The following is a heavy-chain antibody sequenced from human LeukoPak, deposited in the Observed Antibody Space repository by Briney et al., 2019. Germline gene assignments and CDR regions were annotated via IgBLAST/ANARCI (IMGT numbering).Heavy chain of an antibody. CDR2: ISYDGSNK. CDR1: GFTFSSYG. V-gene: IGHV3-30*18. D-gene: IGHD1-26*01. J-gene: IGHJ4*02. Sequence: GGSLRLSCAASGFTFSSYGMHWVRQAPGKGLEWVAVISYDGSNKYYADSVKGRFTISRDNSKNTLYLQMNSLRVEDTAVYYCAKGRSGFDYWGQGTLVTVSS. CDR3: AKGRSGFDY.